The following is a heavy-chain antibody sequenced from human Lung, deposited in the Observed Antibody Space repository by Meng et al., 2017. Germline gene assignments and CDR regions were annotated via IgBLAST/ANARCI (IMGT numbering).Heavy chain of an antibody. CDR2: INHRGST. CDR1: GGSFSDYY. Sequence: VPLCQWGAVRLKPSRTRAVSCVVAGGSFSDYYWSGIRQPPGKGLEWIGEINHRGSTNYTPSLESRATISVDTSQNNLSLKLRSVAAADSAVYFCARGPTTMAHDFDYWGQGTLVTVSS. D-gene: IGHD4-11*01. V-gene: IGHV4-34*01. J-gene: IGHJ4*02. CDR3: ARGPTTMAHDFDY.